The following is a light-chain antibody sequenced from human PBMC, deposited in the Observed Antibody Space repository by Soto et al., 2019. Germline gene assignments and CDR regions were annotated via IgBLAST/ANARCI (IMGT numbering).Light chain of an antibody. CDR1: QSIIST. CDR2: GAS. V-gene: IGKV3-20*01. J-gene: IGKJ1*01. CDR3: QQYGSSGWT. Sequence: KVMTQSPATLSVSPGERTTLSCRSSQSIISTLAWYQQKPGQAPRLLIYGASTRATGIPDRFSGSGSGTDFTLTISRLEPEDFAVYYCQQYGSSGWTFGQGTKVDIK.